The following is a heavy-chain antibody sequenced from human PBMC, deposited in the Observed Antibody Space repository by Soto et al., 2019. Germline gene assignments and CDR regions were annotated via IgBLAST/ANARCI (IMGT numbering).Heavy chain of an antibody. CDR3: ASFYSSSRGEYYYYGMDV. Sequence: ASGKVSCTASGYTFIGYDISWVRQAPGQGLELMGWINPNNGDTNYEQKFQGRVTMTRDTSISTAYMELSSLSSDDTAVYYCASFYSSSRGEYYYYGMDVWGQGTTVTVSS. V-gene: IGHV1-2*02. D-gene: IGHD6-13*01. CDR2: INPNNGDT. J-gene: IGHJ6*02. CDR1: GYTFIGYD.